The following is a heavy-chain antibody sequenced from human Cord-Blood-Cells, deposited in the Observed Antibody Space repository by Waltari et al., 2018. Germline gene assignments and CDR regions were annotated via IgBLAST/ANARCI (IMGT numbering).Heavy chain of an antibody. J-gene: IGHJ4*02. V-gene: IGHV4-39*01. CDR1: AGSISSSSYY. CDR2: IYYSGST. Sequence: QLQLQESGPGLVKPSETLSLTCTVAAGSISSSSYYWGWIRQPPGKGLEWSWSIYYSGSTYYNPSLKSRITISVDTSKNQFSMKLSSVTAADTAVYYCATRLITGTDYWGQGTLVTVSS. CDR3: ATRLITGTDY. D-gene: IGHD1-20*01.